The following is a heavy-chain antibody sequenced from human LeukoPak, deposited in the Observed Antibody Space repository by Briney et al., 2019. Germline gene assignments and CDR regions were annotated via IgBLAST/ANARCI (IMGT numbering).Heavy chain of an antibody. V-gene: IGHV1-24*01. D-gene: IGHD6-19*01. Sequence: ASVKVSCKVSGYTLTALSMHWVRQAPGKGLEWMGGFDPEYGKTIYAQKFQGRVTMTEDTSTDTAYMELSSLRSEDTAVYYCARDLPMSSGCHYWGQGTLVTVSS. CDR3: ARDLPMSSGCHY. CDR1: GYTLTALS. J-gene: IGHJ4*02. CDR2: FDPEYGKT.